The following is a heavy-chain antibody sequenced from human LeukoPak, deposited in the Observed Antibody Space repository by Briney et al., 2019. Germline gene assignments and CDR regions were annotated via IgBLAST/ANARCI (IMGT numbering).Heavy chain of an antibody. CDR1: GGSISSYY. D-gene: IGHD2-2*01. V-gene: IGHV4-59*08. CDR3: ASRVVPDYYYGMDV. CDR2: IYYSGST. J-gene: IGHJ6*02. Sequence: SETLSLTCTVSGGSISSYYWSWIRQPPGKGLEWIGYIYYSGSTNYNPSLKSRVTISVDTSKNQFSLKLSSVTAADTAVYYCASRVVPDYYYGMDVWGQGTTVTVSS.